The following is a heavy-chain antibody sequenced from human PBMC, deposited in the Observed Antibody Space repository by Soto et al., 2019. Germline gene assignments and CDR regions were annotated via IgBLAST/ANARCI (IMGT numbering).Heavy chain of an antibody. D-gene: IGHD6-13*01. CDR1: GFTFSDYY. CDR2: IGSSGSTI. Sequence: QVQLVESGGGLAKPGGSLSLSCAASGFTFSDYYMSCLRQAPGKGLEWVSYIGSSGSTIYYADSVKDRFTTPRYNAKNSLSLEMNSLRAEDTAVSDCARDGVRKEQQVVGYGRDVWGQGTTVIVSS. J-gene: IGHJ6*02. CDR3: ARDGVRKEQQVVGYGRDV. V-gene: IGHV3-11*01.